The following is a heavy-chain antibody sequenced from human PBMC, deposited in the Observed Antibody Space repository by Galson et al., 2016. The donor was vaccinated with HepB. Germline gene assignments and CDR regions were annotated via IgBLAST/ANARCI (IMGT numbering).Heavy chain of an antibody. CDR3: VKDRHYYDSTGYLATFDI. D-gene: IGHD3-22*01. CDR2: ISTNGRSS. Sequence: SLRLSCAASGLSISSYAFHWVRQAPGKGLEYVSSISTNGRSSFYTDSVKGRFTISRDNSENTLYLQMSSLRAEDTAVYYCVKDRHYYDSTGYLATFDIWGQGTLVTVSS. CDR1: GLSISSYA. V-gene: IGHV3-64D*08. J-gene: IGHJ3*02.